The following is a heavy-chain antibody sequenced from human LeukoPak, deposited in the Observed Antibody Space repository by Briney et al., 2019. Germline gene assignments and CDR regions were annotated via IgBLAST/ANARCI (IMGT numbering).Heavy chain of an antibody. Sequence: DSVKGRFTISRDNAKNSLYLQMSSLRAEDTAVYYCARDNASDYWGQGTLVTVSS. V-gene: IGHV3-7*01. D-gene: IGHD3-16*01. CDR3: ARDNASDY. J-gene: IGHJ4*02.